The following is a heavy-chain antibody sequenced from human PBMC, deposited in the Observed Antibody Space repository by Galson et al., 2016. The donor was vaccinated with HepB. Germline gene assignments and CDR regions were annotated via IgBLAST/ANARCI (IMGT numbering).Heavy chain of an antibody. V-gene: IGHV3-30*18. J-gene: IGHJ4*02. D-gene: IGHD3-10*01. CDR2: TSYDGNKK. CDR1: GFSFNSYA. Sequence: SLRLSCAASGFSFNSYAMHWVRQAPGKGLEWVAVTSYDGNKKYYADSVKGRFSISRDNSKNTLFLQMSSLRPEDTAVYYCAKHTYYYGSGRYSGFDYRGQGTLITVSS. CDR3: AKHTYYYGSGRYSGFDY.